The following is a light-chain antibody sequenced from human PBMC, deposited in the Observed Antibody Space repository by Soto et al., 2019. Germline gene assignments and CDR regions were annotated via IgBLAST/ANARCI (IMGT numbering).Light chain of an antibody. J-gene: IGLJ1*01. V-gene: IGLV1-44*01. CDR2: SNN. Sequence: SVLTQPPSASATPGQRVALSCSGSSSNIGSNTVNWFQQLPGAAPKLLIYSNNQRPSGVPDRFSGSKSGTSASLAISGLQSEDEADYYCAAWDDSLYGYVFGTGTKVTVL. CDR3: AAWDDSLYGYV. CDR1: SSNIGSNT.